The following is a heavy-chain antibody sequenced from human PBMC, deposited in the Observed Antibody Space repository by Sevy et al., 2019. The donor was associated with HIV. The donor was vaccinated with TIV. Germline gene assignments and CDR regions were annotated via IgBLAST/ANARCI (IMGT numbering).Heavy chain of an antibody. J-gene: IGHJ4*02. CDR1: GFKFSKYS. D-gene: IGHD2-8*01. Sequence: GGSLRLSCAASGFKFSKYSMSWIRQTPGKGLEWVSTFSFGCGKINYEDSVKGRFTISRDDSRNTFYLQMNSLRAEDTAIDYCAREGCTKPHDYWGQGTVVTVSS. CDR2: FSFGCGKI. CDR3: AREGCTKPHDY. V-gene: IGHV3-23*01.